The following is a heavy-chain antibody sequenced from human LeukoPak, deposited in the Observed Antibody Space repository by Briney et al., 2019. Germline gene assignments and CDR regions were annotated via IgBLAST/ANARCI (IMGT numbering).Heavy chain of an antibody. CDR2: IYYSGST. CDR3: AREGSDYGDYGALDY. D-gene: IGHD4-17*01. J-gene: IGHJ4*02. CDR1: GGSISSSSYY. V-gene: IGHV4-39*07. Sequence: PSETLSLTCTASGGSISSSSYYWGWIRQPPGKGLEWIGSIYYSGSTHYNPSLKSRVTISVDTSKNQFSLKLSSVTAADAAVYYCAREGSDYGDYGALDYWGQGTLVTVSS.